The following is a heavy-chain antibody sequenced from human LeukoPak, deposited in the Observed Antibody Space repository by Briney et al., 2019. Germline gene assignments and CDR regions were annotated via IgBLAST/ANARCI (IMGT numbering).Heavy chain of an antibody. CDR3: ARGTKTGYTGYDWNY. Sequence: SETLSLTCTVSDGSISSYYWSWIRQPPGKGLEWIGYIYDIGSTSYNPSLKSRVTISVDTSSNQFSLMLTSVTAADTAVYYCARGTKTGYTGYDWNYWGQGSLVSVSS. CDR2: IYDIGST. V-gene: IGHV4-59*01. J-gene: IGHJ4*02. D-gene: IGHD5-12*01. CDR1: DGSISSYY.